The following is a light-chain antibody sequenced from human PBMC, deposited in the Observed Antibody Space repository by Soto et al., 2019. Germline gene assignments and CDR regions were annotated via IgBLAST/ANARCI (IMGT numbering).Light chain of an antibody. CDR1: SSDVGSYNL. J-gene: IGLJ1*01. CDR2: EVS. V-gene: IGLV2-14*02. CDR3: TSYTRDTALV. Sequence: QSVLTQPASVSGSPGQSITISCTGTSSDVGSYNLVSWYQQYPGKAPKLIIYEVSNRPSGVSNRFSGSKSGSTASLTISGLQAEDEADYHCTSYTRDTALVFGTGTKVTVL.